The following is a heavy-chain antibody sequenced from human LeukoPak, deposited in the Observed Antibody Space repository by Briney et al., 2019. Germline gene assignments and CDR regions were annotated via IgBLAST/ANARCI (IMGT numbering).Heavy chain of an antibody. CDR3: ARLLIDETYYDYVWGSYPNNGYAFDI. CDR2: IYYSGST. D-gene: IGHD3-16*02. J-gene: IGHJ3*02. CDR1: GGSISSSSYY. V-gene: IGHV4-39*01. Sequence: KASETLSLTCAVSGGSISSSSYYWGWIRQPPGKGLEWIGSIYYSGSTYYNPSLKSRVTISVDTSKNQFSLKLSSVTAADTAVYYCARLLIDETYYDYVWGSYPNNGYAFDIWGQGTMVTVSS.